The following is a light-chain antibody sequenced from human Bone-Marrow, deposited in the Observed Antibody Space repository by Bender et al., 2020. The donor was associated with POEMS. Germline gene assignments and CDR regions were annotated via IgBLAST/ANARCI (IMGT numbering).Light chain of an antibody. CDR3: CSYAGSYTV. J-gene: IGLJ2*01. Sequence: QSALTQPASVSGSPGQSITISCTGTSSDVGSYNLVSWYQHHPGKAPKFMIYEVSKRPSGVSNRFSGSKSDNTASLTISGLQAEDEADYYCCSYAGSYTVFGGGTKVTVL. CDR1: SSDVGSYNL. CDR2: EVS. V-gene: IGLV2-23*02.